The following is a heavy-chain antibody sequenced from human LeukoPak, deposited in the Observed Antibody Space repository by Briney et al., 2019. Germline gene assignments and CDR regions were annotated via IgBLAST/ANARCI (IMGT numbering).Heavy chain of an antibody. CDR2: IGGRGDNT. CDR3: AKDLWASETVIGTSRLAGS. J-gene: IGHJ5*02. CDR1: GFTFNRFC. D-gene: IGHD2-21*01. Sequence: GGSLRLSCGASGFTFNRFCMSWVRHAPGKGLELDSAIGGRGDNTWYADSVKGRFTISKDNSKNILYLQMNSLRAEDTAMYYCAKDLWASETVIGTSRLAGSWGQGTLVTVST. V-gene: IGHV3-23*01.